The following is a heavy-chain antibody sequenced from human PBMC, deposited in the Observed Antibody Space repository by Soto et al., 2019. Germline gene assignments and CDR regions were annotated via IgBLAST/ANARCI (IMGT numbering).Heavy chain of an antibody. CDR2: INPSGGST. CDR1: GYTFTSYY. Sequence: PSVKVSCKASGYTFTSYYMHWGRQAPGQGLEWMGIINPSGGSTSYAPKFQGRVTMTRDTSTSTVYMELSSLRSEDTAVYYCARDFYYYDSSGYSDAFDIWGQGTMVNVSS. D-gene: IGHD3-22*01. CDR3: ARDFYYYDSSGYSDAFDI. J-gene: IGHJ3*02. V-gene: IGHV1-46*01.